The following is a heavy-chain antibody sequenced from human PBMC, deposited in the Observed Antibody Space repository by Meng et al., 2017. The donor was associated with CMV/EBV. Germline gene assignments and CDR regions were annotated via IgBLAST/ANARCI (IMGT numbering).Heavy chain of an antibody. Sequence: EVQLVESGGGLVKPGGSLRRSCAASGFTFSSYSMNWVRQAPGKGLEWVSSISSSSSYIYYADSVKGRFTISRDNAKNSLYLQMNSLRAEDTAVYYCARGYSEVYLGWFDPWGQGTLVTVSS. CDR3: ARGYSEVYLGWFDP. CDR2: ISSSSSYI. D-gene: IGHD2-21*01. CDR1: GFTFSSYS. J-gene: IGHJ5*02. V-gene: IGHV3-21*01.